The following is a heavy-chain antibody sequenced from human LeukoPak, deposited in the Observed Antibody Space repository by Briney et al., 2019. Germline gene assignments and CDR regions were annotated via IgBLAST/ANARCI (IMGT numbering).Heavy chain of an antibody. CDR2: ISGSGGST. J-gene: IGHJ5*02. Sequence: GGSLRLSCAASGFTFSSYAMSWVRQAPGKGLEWVSAISGSGGSTYYADSVKGRFTISRDNAKNSLHLQMNSLRASDTAVYYCARDRRPSSWLGVGPWGQGTLVTVSS. V-gene: IGHV3-23*01. D-gene: IGHD6-13*01. CDR3: ARDRRPSSWLGVGP. CDR1: GFTFSSYA.